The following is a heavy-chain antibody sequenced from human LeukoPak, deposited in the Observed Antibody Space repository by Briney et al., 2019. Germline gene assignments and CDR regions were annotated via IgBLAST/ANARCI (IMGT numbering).Heavy chain of an antibody. D-gene: IGHD1-26*01. CDR2: IYSGGST. J-gene: IGHJ4*02. Sequence: PGGSLRLSCAASGIAVGSDYMTWVRQAPGKGLEWVSVIYSGGSTYYADSVKGRFTISRDYSKNTQYLQMNSLRVEDTAVYYCARPEVGGNDYWGQVTLVTVSS. CDR1: GIAVGSDY. CDR3: ARPEVGGNDY. V-gene: IGHV3-66*04.